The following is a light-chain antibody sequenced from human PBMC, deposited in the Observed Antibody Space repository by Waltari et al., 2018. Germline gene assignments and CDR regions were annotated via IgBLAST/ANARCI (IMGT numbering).Light chain of an antibody. J-gene: IGKJ4*01. Sequence: EVVLTQSPATLSLSPGERATLSCKASQSVGSYLAWYQQRPGQAPRLLIYDTSNRATGSPARFSGSGSGTDFTLTISSLEPEDFAVYYCQQRLNWPLSFGGGTKVEIK. CDR2: DTS. CDR3: QQRLNWPLS. V-gene: IGKV3-11*01. CDR1: QSVGSY.